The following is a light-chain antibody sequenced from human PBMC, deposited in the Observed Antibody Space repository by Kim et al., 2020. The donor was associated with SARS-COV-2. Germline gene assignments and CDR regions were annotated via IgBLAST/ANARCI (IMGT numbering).Light chain of an antibody. Sequence: ALGQTVTITCQGDSLRTYYASWYQQKPGQAPGLVIYGKNNRPSGIPDRFSGSSSGNTASLTVTGAQAVDEADYYCNSRDNSGDHVVFGGGTQLTVL. V-gene: IGLV3-19*01. CDR2: GKN. CDR1: SLRTYY. CDR3: NSRDNSGDHVV. J-gene: IGLJ2*01.